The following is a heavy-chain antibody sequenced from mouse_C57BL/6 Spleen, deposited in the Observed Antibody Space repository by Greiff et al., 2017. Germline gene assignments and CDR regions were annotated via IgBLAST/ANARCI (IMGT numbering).Heavy chain of an antibody. Sequence: DVKLVESGGGLVKPGGSLKLSCAASGFTFSDYGMHWVRQAPEKGLEWVAYISSGSSTIYYADTVKGRFTISRDNAKNTLFLQMTSLRSEDTAMYYCARPRYSGDFDYWGQGTTLTVSS. CDR3: ARPRYSGDFDY. CDR1: GFTFSDYG. D-gene: IGHD2-12*01. CDR2: ISSGSSTI. J-gene: IGHJ2*01. V-gene: IGHV5-17*01.